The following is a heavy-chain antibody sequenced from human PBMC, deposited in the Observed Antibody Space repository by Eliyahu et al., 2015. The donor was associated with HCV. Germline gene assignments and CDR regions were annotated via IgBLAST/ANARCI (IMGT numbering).Heavy chain of an antibody. CDR1: GGTFSNYA. J-gene: IGHJ4*02. V-gene: IGHV1-69*06. CDR3: ARVQVAYSSGWYSLDY. Sequence: QVQLVQSGAEVKKPGSSVKVSCKASGGTFSNYAISXVRQAPGQXLEWMGGIIPIFGTANYAQKFQGRVTITADKSTSTVYMELSSLRSEDTAVYYCARVQVAYSSGWYSLDYWGQGTLVTVSS. D-gene: IGHD6-19*01. CDR2: IIPIFGTA.